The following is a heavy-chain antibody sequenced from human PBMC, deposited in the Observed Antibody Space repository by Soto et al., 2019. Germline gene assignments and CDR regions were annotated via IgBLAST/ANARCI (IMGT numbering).Heavy chain of an antibody. V-gene: IGHV2-26*01. J-gene: IGHJ6*03. D-gene: IGHD6-19*01. CDR3: ARILFGRSVAGGYFYMHV. CDR2: IFSNVEK. CDR1: GFSLASGKVG. Sequence: SGPTLVNPTETLTLTCTVSGFSLASGKVGVTWIRQPPGKALEWLAHIFSNVEKSYRTSLKDRLTISEDTSKSQVVLTMTNVDPVDTATYYCARILFGRSVAGGYFYMHVWGKGTTVTVSS.